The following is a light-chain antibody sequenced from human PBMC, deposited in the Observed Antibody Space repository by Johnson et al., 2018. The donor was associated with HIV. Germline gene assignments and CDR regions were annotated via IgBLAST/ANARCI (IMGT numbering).Light chain of an antibody. CDR1: SSNIGNNY. J-gene: IGLJ1*01. CDR2: DNN. CDR3: GTWDSSLSAEV. Sequence: QSVLTQPPSVSAAPGQKVTISCSGSSSNIGNNYVSWYQQLPGTAPKLLIYDNNKRPSGIPARFSGSKSGTSATMGSTGLQTGDEADYYCGTWDSSLSAEVFGTGTKVTVL. V-gene: IGLV1-51*01.